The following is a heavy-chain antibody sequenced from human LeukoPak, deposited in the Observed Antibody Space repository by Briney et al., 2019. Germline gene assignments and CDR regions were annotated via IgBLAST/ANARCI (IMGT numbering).Heavy chain of an antibody. D-gene: IGHD6-19*01. CDR2: INTDGTVT. CDR1: GFTFSKYW. V-gene: IGHV3-74*01. Sequence: GGSLRLSCAASGFTFSKYWMLWVRQAPGKGLESVSRINTDGTVTTYADSVKGRFTVSRDNADNTMFLQMNSVRDEDTAVYYCARDASSSGLYFDYWGQGTLVTVSS. J-gene: IGHJ4*02. CDR3: ARDASSSGLYFDY.